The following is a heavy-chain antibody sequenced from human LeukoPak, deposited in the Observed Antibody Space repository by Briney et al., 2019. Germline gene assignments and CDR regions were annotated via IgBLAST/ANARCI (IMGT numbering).Heavy chain of an antibody. CDR3: ARSPHPIVVVDY. CDR1: GGSFSGYY. J-gene: IGHJ4*02. Sequence: PSETLSLTCAVYGGSFSGYYWSWIRQPPGKGLEWIGEINHSGSTNYNPSLKSRVTISVDTSKNQFSLKLSSVTAADTAVYYCARSPHPIVVVDYWGQGTLVTVSS. D-gene: IGHD3-22*01. V-gene: IGHV4-34*01. CDR2: INHSGST.